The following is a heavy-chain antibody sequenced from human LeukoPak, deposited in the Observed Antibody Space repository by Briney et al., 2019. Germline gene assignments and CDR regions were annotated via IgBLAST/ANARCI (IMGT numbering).Heavy chain of an antibody. D-gene: IGHD6-25*01. CDR3: ASHPLWSGGIYNWFAP. J-gene: IGHJ5*02. V-gene: IGHV4-39*01. CDR1: GGSISSSSYY. CDR2: IYYSGST. Sequence: SETLSLTCTVSGGSISSSSYYWGWIRQPPGKGLEWIGSIYYSGSTYYNPSLRSRVTISVDTSKNQFFLKLSPVTDANTAWYYCASHPLWSGGIYNWFAPWGEGTLVTVPS.